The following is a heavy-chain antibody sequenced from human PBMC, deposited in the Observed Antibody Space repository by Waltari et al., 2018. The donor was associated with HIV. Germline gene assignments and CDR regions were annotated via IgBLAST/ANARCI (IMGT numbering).Heavy chain of an antibody. Sequence: QVQLQESGPGLVKPSETLSLTCAFSGYSISSGYYWGWIRQPPGKGLEWIGSIYHSGGTYYNPSLKSRVTISVDTSKNQFSLKLSSVTAADTAVYYCARDGGGSYGADYWGQGTLVTVSS. CDR3: ARDGGGSYGADY. CDR1: GYSISSGYY. J-gene: IGHJ4*02. CDR2: IYHSGGT. D-gene: IGHD1-26*01. V-gene: IGHV4-38-2*02.